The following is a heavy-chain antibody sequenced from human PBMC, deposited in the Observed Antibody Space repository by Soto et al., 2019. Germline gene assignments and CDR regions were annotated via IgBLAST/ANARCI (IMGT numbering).Heavy chain of an antibody. CDR3: ARVDTAMVTLYYYYYGMDV. J-gene: IGHJ6*02. CDR1: GFNFSSYC. D-gene: IGHD5-18*01. Sequence: GGSLRLSCAASGFNFSSYCMHWVRQAPGKGLEWVAVIWYDGSNKYYADSVKGRFTISRDNSKNTLYLQMNSLRAEDTAVYYCARVDTAMVTLYYYYYGMDVWGQGTTVTVSS. V-gene: IGHV3-33*01. CDR2: IWYDGSNK.